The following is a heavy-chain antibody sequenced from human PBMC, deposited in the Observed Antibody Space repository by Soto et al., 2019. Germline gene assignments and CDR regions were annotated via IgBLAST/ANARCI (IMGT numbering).Heavy chain of an antibody. CDR3: ARDQFANSSSWSNDAFDT. Sequence: QVQLVESGGGVVQPGRSLRLSCAASGFTFSSYAMHWVRQAPGKGLEWGAVISYDESSKYYGDSVKGVFTISRDNSKNTLKLQRNSRRAEDKTVYYCARDQFANSSSWSNDAFDTWGQGTMVTVPS. D-gene: IGHD6-13*01. CDR2: ISYDESSK. J-gene: IGHJ3*02. CDR1: GFTFSSYA. V-gene: IGHV3-30-3*01.